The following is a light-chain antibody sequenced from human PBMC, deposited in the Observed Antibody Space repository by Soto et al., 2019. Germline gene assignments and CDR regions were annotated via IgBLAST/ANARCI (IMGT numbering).Light chain of an antibody. CDR3: QQYHNWPRT. V-gene: IGKV3-15*01. Sequence: EIVMTQSPATLSVSPGERGTISCRASQSVSSDLAWYQQIPGQTPSLLIYAASTRATGIPARFSGSGSGTELTLTISSRQTEDFVVYYCQQYHNWPRTFGQGTKVEI. CDR2: AAS. J-gene: IGKJ1*01. CDR1: QSVSSD.